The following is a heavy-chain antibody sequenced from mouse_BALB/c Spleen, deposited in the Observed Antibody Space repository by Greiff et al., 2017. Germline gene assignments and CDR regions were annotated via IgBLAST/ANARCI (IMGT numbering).Heavy chain of an antibody. Sequence: DVKLVESGGGLVQPGGSRKLSCAASGFTFSSFGMHWVRQAPEKGLEWVAYISSGSSTIYYADTVKGRFTISRDNPKNTLFLQMTSLRSEDTAMYYCARGPYGSSPLSFDVWGAGTTVTVSS. CDR1: GFTFSSFG. V-gene: IGHV5-17*02. J-gene: IGHJ1*01. D-gene: IGHD1-1*01. CDR3: ARGPYGSSPLSFDV. CDR2: ISSGSSTI.